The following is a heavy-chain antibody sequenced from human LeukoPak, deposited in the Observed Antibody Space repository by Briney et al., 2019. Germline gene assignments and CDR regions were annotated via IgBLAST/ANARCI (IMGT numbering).Heavy chain of an antibody. Sequence: SETLSLTCTVSGGSISSGSYYWSWIRQPAGKGLEWIGRIYTSGSTNYNPSLKSRVTISVDTSKNQFSLKLSSVTAADTAVYYCARGISGSYPFDYWGQGTLVTVSS. V-gene: IGHV4-61*02. CDR3: ARGISGSYPFDY. J-gene: IGHJ4*02. CDR2: IYTSGST. D-gene: IGHD3-10*01. CDR1: GGSISSGSYY.